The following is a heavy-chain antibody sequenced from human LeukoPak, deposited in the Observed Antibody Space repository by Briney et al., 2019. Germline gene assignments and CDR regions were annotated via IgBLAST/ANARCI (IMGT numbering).Heavy chain of an antibody. V-gene: IGHV3-7*01. CDR2: IRQDGSER. CDR1: GSTFSSYW. Sequence: GGSLRLSCAASGSTFSSYWMSWVRQAPGKGLEWVANIRQDGSERYYVVSVKGRFTISRDNAKNSLYLQMDSLRAGDTAVYYCARDLRKAGGYSNAFDYWGQGTLVTVSS. D-gene: IGHD5-12*01. CDR3: ARDLRKAGGYSNAFDY. J-gene: IGHJ4*02.